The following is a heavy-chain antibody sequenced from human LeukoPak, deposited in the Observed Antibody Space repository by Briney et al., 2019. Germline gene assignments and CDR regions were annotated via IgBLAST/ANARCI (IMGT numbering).Heavy chain of an antibody. CDR1: GDSVSSNSAA. CDR2: TYYRSKWYN. D-gene: IGHD6-19*01. CDR3: ARDEAVAGASDAFDI. J-gene: IGHJ3*02. V-gene: IGHV6-1*01. Sequence: LSQTLSLTCAISGDSVSSNSAAWNWIRRSPSRGLEWLGRTYYRSKWYNDYAVSVKSRITINPDTSKNQFSLQPNSVTPEDTAVYYCARDEAVAGASDAFDIWGQGTMVTVSS.